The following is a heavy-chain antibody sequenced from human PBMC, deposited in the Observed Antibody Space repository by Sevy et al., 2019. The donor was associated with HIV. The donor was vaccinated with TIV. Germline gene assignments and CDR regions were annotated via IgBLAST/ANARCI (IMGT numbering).Heavy chain of an antibody. CDR3: ARVDANYDKGFDP. CDR2: ISSSGTTI. V-gene: IGHV3-48*03. CDR1: GFTFSSYE. D-gene: IGHD3-22*01. J-gene: IGHJ5*02. Sequence: GGSLRFSCEASGFTFSSYEMNWVRQAPGKGLEWVSYISSSGTTIKYADSVKGRFTISRDNAKNSLYMQMNSLRAEDMAVYYCARVDANYDKGFDPWGQGTLVTVSS.